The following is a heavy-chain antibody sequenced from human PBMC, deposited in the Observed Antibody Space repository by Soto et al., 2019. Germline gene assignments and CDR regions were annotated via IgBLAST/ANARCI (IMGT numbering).Heavy chain of an antibody. J-gene: IGHJ5*02. CDR3: VIAAAGTLPNWFDP. V-gene: IGHV3-23*01. CDR1: GFTFSSYA. Sequence: LRLSCAASGFTFSSYAMSWVRQAPGKGLEWVSAISGSGGSTYYADSVKGRFTISRDNSKNTLYLQMNSLRAEDTAVYYCVIAAAGTLPNWFDPWGQGTLVTVSS. CDR2: ISGSGGST. D-gene: IGHD6-13*01.